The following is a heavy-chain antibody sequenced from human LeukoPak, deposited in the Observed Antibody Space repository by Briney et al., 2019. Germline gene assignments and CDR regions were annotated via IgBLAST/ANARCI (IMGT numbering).Heavy chain of an antibody. CDR2: ISYDGSNK. D-gene: IGHD6-13*01. V-gene: IGHV3-30*18. J-gene: IGHJ4*02. Sequence: PGRSLRLSCAASGFTFSSYGMHWVRQAPGKGLEWVAVISYDGSNKYYADSVKGRFTISRDNSKNTLYLQMNSLRAEDTAVYYCAKDWGYLEYSSSWLIDYWGQGTLVTVSS. CDR3: AKDWGYLEYSSSWLIDY. CDR1: GFTFSSYG.